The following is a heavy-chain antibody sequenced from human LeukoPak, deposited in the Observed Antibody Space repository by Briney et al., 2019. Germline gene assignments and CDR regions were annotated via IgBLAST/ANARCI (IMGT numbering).Heavy chain of an antibody. Sequence: ASVTVSCTASGYTFTDYYMHWVRQAPGQGLEWMGWINPNTGATNYAQKFQGRVTMTRDTSIVTAYLELARLQSDDTALYYCAINQVDGTGIFDPWGQGTLVTLSS. CDR3: AINQVDGTGIFDP. CDR1: GYTFTDYY. V-gene: IGHV1-2*02. CDR2: INPNTGAT. D-gene: IGHD1-14*01. J-gene: IGHJ5*02.